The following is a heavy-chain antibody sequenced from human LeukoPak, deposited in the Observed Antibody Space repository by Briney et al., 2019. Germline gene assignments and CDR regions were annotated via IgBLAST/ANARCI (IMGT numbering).Heavy chain of an antibody. CDR3: ARAYYYDSSGYLYYFDY. J-gene: IGHJ4*02. D-gene: IGHD3-22*01. CDR1: GFTVSSNY. V-gene: IGHV3-66*01. CDR2: IYSGGST. Sequence: GGSLRLSCAASGFTVSSNYMSWVRQAPGKGLEWVSVIYSGGSTYYADSVKGRFTISRDNSKNTLYLQMNSLRAEDTAVYYCARAYYYDSSGYLYYFDYWGQGTLVTVSS.